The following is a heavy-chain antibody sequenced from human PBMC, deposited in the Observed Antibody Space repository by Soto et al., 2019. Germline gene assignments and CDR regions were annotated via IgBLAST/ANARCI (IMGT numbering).Heavy chain of an antibody. CDR2: IYYSGST. Sequence: SETLSLTCTVSGGSISSGGYYWSWIRQHPGKGLEWIGYIYYSGSTYYNPSLKSRVTISVDTSKNQFSLKLSSVTAADTAVYYCSSRYSYGSSNYYYGMDVWGQGTTVTVSS. CDR3: SSRYSYGSSNYYYGMDV. V-gene: IGHV4-31*03. J-gene: IGHJ6*02. CDR1: GGSISSGGYY. D-gene: IGHD5-18*01.